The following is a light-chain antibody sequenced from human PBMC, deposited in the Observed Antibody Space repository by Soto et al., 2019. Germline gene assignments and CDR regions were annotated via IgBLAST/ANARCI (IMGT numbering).Light chain of an antibody. CDR1: QSISNW. V-gene: IGKV1-5*03. CDR3: QQHNGVA. J-gene: IGKJ1*01. Sequence: DIQMTQSPSTLSASVGDRVTITCRASQSISNWLAWYQQKPGKAPKLLIYKASSLESGVPSRFSGRGSGTACTLTSSSLQPDDFATYYCQQHNGVAFGQGTKVEIK. CDR2: KAS.